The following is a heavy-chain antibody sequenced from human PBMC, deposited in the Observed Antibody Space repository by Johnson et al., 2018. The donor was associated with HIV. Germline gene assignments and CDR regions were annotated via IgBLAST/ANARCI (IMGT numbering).Heavy chain of an antibody. D-gene: IGHD5/OR15-5a*01. CDR2: INSAGGTK. CDR1: GFNFSDYH. V-gene: IGHV3-11*01. J-gene: IGHJ3*01. Sequence: VQLLESGGGVVQPGRSLRLSCAASGFNFSDYHMTWIRQAPGKGLEGVSYINSAGGTKHYADSVKGRFTISRDNSKNSLYLQMNSLRAEDAALYYCTRPIVSTSEVFDLWGQGTMVTVSS. CDR3: TRPIVSTSEVFDL.